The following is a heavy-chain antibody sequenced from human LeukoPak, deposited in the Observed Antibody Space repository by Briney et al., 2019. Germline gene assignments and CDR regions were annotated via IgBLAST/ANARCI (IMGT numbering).Heavy chain of an antibody. Sequence: GGSLRLSCAASGFTFSSYGMHWVRQAPGKGLEWVAVISYDGSNKYYADSVKDRFTISRDNSKNTLYLQMNSLRAEDTAVYYCAKEGGPGTFDIWGQGTMVTVSS. CDR3: AKEGGPGTFDI. CDR1: GFTFSSYG. V-gene: IGHV3-30*18. D-gene: IGHD2-15*01. J-gene: IGHJ3*02. CDR2: ISYDGSNK.